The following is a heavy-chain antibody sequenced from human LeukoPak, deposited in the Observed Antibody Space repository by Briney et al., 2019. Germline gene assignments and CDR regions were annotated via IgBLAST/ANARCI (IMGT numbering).Heavy chain of an antibody. Sequence: PSETLSLTCGVYGGSLSGHFWSWIRQPPGKGLEWIGEISHSGSTAYNPSLKSRVTISLDTSKNQFSLKLSSVTAADTAVYYCTKNNWFDPWGQGTLVTVSS. D-gene: IGHD2-8*01. CDR2: ISHSGST. J-gene: IGHJ5*02. V-gene: IGHV4-34*01. CDR1: GGSLSGHF. CDR3: TKNNWFDP.